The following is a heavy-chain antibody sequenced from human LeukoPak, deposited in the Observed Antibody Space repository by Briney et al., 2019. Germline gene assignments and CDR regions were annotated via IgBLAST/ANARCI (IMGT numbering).Heavy chain of an antibody. CDR2: IYHSGST. V-gene: IGHV4-38-2*02. CDR1: GYSISSGYY. CDR3: ARDRPKHYYDSSGYCFDY. D-gene: IGHD3-22*01. Sequence: SETLSLTCTVSGYSISSGYYWGWIRQPPGKGLEWIGSIYHSGSTYYNPSLKSRVTISVDTSKNQFSLKVSSVSAADTAVYYCARDRPKHYYDSSGYCFDYWGQGTLVTVSS. J-gene: IGHJ4*02.